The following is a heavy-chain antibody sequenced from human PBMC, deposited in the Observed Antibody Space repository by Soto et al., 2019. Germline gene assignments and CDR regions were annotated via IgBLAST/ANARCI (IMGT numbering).Heavy chain of an antibody. CDR1: GCTFTSYA. J-gene: IGHJ6*02. D-gene: IGHD6-6*01. CDR2: INAGNGNT. CDR3: ARDAAVTLYSSSEPSYYYYGMDV. Sequence: ASVKVSCKASGCTFTSYAMHWVRQAPGQRLEWMGWINAGNGNTKYSQKFQGRVTITRDTSASTAYMELSSLRSEDTAVYYCARDAAVTLYSSSEPSYYYYGMDVWGQGTTVTVSS. V-gene: IGHV1-3*01.